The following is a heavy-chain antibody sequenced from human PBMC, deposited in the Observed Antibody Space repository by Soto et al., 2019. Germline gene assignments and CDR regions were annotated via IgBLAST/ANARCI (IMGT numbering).Heavy chain of an antibody. V-gene: IGHV4-59*12. D-gene: IGHD2-2*01. Sequence: QVQLQESGPGLVKPSESLSLTCTVSGGSISSYYWSWILQPPGKGLEWIGYIYYSGSTNYNPSLKSRVTISVDTSKNQFSLKLSSVTAADTAVYYCAREIGYCSSTSCYGPYYFDYWGQGTLVTVSS. CDR3: AREIGYCSSTSCYGPYYFDY. CDR1: GGSISSYY. CDR2: IYYSGST. J-gene: IGHJ4*02.